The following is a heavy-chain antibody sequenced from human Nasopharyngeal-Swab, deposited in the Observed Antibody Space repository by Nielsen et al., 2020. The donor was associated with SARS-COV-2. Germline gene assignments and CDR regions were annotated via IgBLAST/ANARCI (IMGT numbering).Heavy chain of an antibody. J-gene: IGHJ6*04. CDR2: IYYSGST. Sequence: PGKGLEWIGCIYYSGSTYYNPSLKSRVTISVDTSKNQFSLKLSSVTAADTAVYYCARGFVGAYYDSNLDVWGKGTTVTVSS. V-gene: IGHV4-31*02. CDR3: ARGFVGAYYDSNLDV. D-gene: IGHD3-22*01.